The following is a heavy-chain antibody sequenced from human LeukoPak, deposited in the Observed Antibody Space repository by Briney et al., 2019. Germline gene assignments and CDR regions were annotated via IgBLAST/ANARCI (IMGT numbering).Heavy chain of an antibody. D-gene: IGHD2-8*01. CDR1: GYTFTGYY. CDR2: INPSSGVT. Sequence: GASVKVSCKASGYTFTGYYMHWVRLAPGQGLEWMGWINPSSGVTNYAQKFQGRVTMTRDTSISTAYMELSRLRSDDTAVYYCAIVLMGVTPDYWGQGTLVTVSS. J-gene: IGHJ4*02. CDR3: AIVLMGVTPDY. V-gene: IGHV1-2*02.